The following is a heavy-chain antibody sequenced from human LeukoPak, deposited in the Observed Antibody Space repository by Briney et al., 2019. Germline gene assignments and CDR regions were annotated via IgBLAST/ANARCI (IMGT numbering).Heavy chain of an antibody. V-gene: IGHV3-53*01. D-gene: IGHD2-2*02. Sequence: GGSLRLSCAASGFTVSGNYMSWVRQAPGKGLEWVSVIYSSGSTYYADSVKGRFTISRDNSKNTLYLQMNSLRVEDTAVYYCTKPDCPSTSCYTLDYWGQGILVTVSS. CDR1: GFTVSGNY. CDR3: TKPDCPSTSCYTLDY. J-gene: IGHJ4*02. CDR2: IYSSGST.